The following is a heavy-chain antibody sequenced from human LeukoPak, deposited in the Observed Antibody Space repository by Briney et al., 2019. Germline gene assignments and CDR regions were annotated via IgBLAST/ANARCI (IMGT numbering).Heavy chain of an antibody. V-gene: IGHV3-23*01. CDR1: GFTFSSYA. Sequence: GGSLRLSCAASGFTFSSYAMSWVRQAPGKGLEWVSGISGSGGSTYYADSVKGRFTISRDNAKNSLYLQMNSLRAEDTAVYYCASGRNSRFDYWGQGTLVTVSS. J-gene: IGHJ4*02. CDR3: ASGRNSRFDY. D-gene: IGHD4-23*01. CDR2: ISGSGGST.